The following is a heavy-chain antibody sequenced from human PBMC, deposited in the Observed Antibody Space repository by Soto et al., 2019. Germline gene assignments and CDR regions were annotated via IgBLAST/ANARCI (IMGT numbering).Heavy chain of an antibody. CDR2: IYSNDDT. V-gene: IGHV2-5*01. CDR3: AHNMIRPANNWFDP. CDR1: GVSPTTRGGG. Sequence: PTVGTPTQTRTLSCTFSGVSPTTRGGGVGGIRQPPGKALAWLALIYSNDDTRYSKSLRTRLTNTKNTSKNQEVITMTANDTVETDSYCCAHNMIRPANNWFDPWGLGTLVTVSS. D-gene: IGHD3-22*01. J-gene: IGHJ5*02.